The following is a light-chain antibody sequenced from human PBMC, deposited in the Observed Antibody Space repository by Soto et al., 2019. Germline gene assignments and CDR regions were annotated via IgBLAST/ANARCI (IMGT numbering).Light chain of an antibody. CDR2: LGS. CDR1: QSLLHTNGHKY. V-gene: IGKV2-28*01. J-gene: IGKJ1*01. Sequence: DIVLTQSPLSLPVTPGEPASISCRSSQSLLHTNGHKYLDWYLHKPGQSPQLLVWLGSNRAAGGTDRFSGSGSGTHFTLNISRVEAEDVGVYYCMQGLQTPWTFGQGTTVDIK. CDR3: MQGLQTPWT.